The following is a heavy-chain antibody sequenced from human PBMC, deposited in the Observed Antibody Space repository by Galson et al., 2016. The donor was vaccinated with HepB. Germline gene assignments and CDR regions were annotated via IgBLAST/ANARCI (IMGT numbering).Heavy chain of an antibody. CDR2: IRGSGGGI. Sequence: SLRLSCAGSGFIFSTYAMNWVRQAPGKGLEWVSSIRGSGGGIDYADSVKGRFTISRDNSKNTLYLQMSSLRAEDTAVYYCAKESGSRLTMVRGVLDPFDIWGQGTLVTVSS. V-gene: IGHV3-23*01. D-gene: IGHD3-10*01. J-gene: IGHJ3*02. CDR1: GFIFSTYA. CDR3: AKESGSRLTMVRGVLDPFDI.